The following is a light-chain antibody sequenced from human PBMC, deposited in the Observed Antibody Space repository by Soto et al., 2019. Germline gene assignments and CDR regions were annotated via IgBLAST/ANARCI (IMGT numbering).Light chain of an antibody. CDR3: QQYGSSPWT. J-gene: IGKJ1*01. CDR2: GAS. CDR1: QSVSSSY. V-gene: IGKV3-20*01. Sequence: EIVLTQSPGTLSLSPGERATLSCRASQSVSSSYVAWYQQKPGQATRLLIYGASSRDTGIPDRVSGSGSGTDVTLTISRLEPEDFAVYYCQQYGSSPWTFGQGTKVDIK.